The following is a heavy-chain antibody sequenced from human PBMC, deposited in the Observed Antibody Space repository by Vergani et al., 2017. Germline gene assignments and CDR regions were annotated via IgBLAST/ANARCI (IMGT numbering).Heavy chain of an antibody. J-gene: IGHJ6*03. Sequence: QVQLVQSGTEVKKPGASVKVSCKASGYTFTAHDIHWVRQAPGQGLEWMGRINPDDGATTYPPNFRGRVTVTGDTSISTAYMELSSLRSEDTAVYYCARARHGGAHYYYYYMDVWGKGTTVTVSS. CDR3: ARARHGGAHYYYYYMDV. V-gene: IGHV1-2*06. CDR2: INPDDGAT. D-gene: IGHD2-15*01. CDR1: GYTFTAHD.